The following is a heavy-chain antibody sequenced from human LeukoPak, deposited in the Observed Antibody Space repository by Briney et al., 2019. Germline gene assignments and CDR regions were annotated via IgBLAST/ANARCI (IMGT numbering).Heavy chain of an antibody. CDR1: GYSFTSYW. V-gene: IGHV5-51*01. CDR3: ARQEPAYCGGDCHDRHFDY. D-gene: IGHD2-21*01. Sequence: GESLKISCKGSGYSFTSYWIGWVRQMPGKGLEWMGIIYPGDSDTRYSPSFQGQVTISADKSISTAYLQWSSLKASDTAMYYCARQEPAYCGGDCHDRHFDYWGQGTLVTVSS. CDR2: IYPGDSDT. J-gene: IGHJ4*02.